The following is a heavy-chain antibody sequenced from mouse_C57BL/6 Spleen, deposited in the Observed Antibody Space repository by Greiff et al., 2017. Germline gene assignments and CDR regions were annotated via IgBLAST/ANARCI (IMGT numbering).Heavy chain of an antibody. Sequence: EVMLVESGGGLVQPKGSLKLSCAASGFSFNTYAMNWVRQAPGKGLEWVARIRSKSNNYATYYADSVKDRFTISRDDSESMLYLQMNNLKTEDTAMYYCVRQGTTVVGYAMDYWGQGTSVTVSS. J-gene: IGHJ4*01. CDR1: GFSFNTYA. V-gene: IGHV10-1*01. D-gene: IGHD1-1*01. CDR3: VRQGTTVVGYAMDY. CDR2: IRSKSNNYAT.